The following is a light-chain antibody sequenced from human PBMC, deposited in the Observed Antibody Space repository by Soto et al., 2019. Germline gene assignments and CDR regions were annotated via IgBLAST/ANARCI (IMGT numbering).Light chain of an antibody. CDR2: DAS. J-gene: IGKJ5*01. CDR1: QSVSSSY. Sequence: EIVLTQSPGTLSLSPGERATLSCRASQSVSSSYLAWYQQKPGQAPRLLIYDASNRATGIPARFSGSGSGTDFTLTISSLEPEDFAVYYCQQRSDWPLTFGQGTRLENK. CDR3: QQRSDWPLT. V-gene: IGKV3D-20*02.